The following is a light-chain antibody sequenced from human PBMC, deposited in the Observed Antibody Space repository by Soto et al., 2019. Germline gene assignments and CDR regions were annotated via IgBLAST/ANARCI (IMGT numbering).Light chain of an antibody. CDR3: AAWDDSLNGSYV. CDR1: SANIGSNT. CDR2: SSN. V-gene: IGLV1-44*01. Sequence: QSVLTQPPSASGTPGQRVTIACSGGSANIGSNTVNWYQHLPGTAPNLLIYSSNRRPSGVPDRFSASKSGTSASLAISGLQSGDEADYFCAAWDDSLNGSYVFGTGTKVTVL. J-gene: IGLJ1*01.